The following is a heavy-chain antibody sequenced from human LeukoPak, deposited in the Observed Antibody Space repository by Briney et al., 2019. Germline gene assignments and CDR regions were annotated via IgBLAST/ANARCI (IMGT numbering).Heavy chain of an antibody. V-gene: IGHV3-23*01. CDR1: GFTFSSYA. Sequence: GGSLRLSCAASGFTFSSYAMSWVRQAPGKGLEWVSAISGSGGSTYYADSVKGRFTISRDNSKNSLDLQMNSLRAEDTAVYYCARDLGPDSYYYGSGANAFDIWGQGTMVTVSS. CDR2: ISGSGGST. D-gene: IGHD3-10*01. CDR3: ARDLGPDSYYYGSGANAFDI. J-gene: IGHJ3*02.